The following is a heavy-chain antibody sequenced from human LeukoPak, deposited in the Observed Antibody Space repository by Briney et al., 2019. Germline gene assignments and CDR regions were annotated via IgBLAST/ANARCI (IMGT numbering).Heavy chain of an antibody. CDR1: GGSFSGYY. CDR2: INHSGST. Sequence: SETLSLTCAVYGGSFSGYYWSWIRQPPGKGLEWIGEINHSGSTNYNPSLKSRVTISVDTSKNQFSLKLSSVTAADTAVYYCARGTRILGYWGQGTLVTVSS. V-gene: IGHV4-34*01. J-gene: IGHJ4*02. D-gene: IGHD5-18*01. CDR3: ARGTRILGY.